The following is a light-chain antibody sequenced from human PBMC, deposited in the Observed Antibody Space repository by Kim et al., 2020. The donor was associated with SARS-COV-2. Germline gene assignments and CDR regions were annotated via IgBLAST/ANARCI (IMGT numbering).Light chain of an antibody. CDR3: QKYAILPFT. CDR1: QDISNY. CDR2: DAS. V-gene: IGKV1-33*01. J-gene: IGKJ3*01. Sequence: DIQMTQSPSSLSASVGDRVTITCQASQDISNYLNWYQQKPGKAPKLLIYDASNLETGVPSRFSGSGSGTIFPFTNSRLHPKDINIYYYQKYAILPFTSGPGTKV.